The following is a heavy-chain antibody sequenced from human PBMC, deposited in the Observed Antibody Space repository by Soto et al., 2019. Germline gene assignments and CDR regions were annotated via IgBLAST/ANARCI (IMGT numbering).Heavy chain of an antibody. D-gene: IGHD3-22*01. V-gene: IGHV3-23*01. J-gene: IGHJ4*02. CDR3: AKVDYYDSTGYFRHFDS. CDR1: GFTFSSYA. Sequence: PGGSLRLSCAASGFTFSSYAMSWVRQAPGKGLEWASVISASGTSTYYADSVKGRFTISRDNSKNTLYLQINNLRAEDTAIYYCAKVDYYDSTGYFRHFDSWGPGTLVTVSS. CDR2: ISASGTST.